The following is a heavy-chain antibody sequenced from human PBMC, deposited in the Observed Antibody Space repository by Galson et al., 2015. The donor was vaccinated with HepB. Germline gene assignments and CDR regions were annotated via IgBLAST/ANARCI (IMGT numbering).Heavy chain of an antibody. Sequence: SVKVSCKASGYTFTSYAMNWVRQAPGQGLEWVGWINTNTGNPTYAQGFTGRFVFSLDTSVSTAYLQISSLKAEDTAVYYCARVSSRYYYDSSGYYYVDWFDPWGQGTLVTVSS. CDR3: ARVSSRYYYDSSGYYYVDWFDP. CDR2: INTNTGNP. V-gene: IGHV7-4-1*02. CDR1: GYTFTSYA. J-gene: IGHJ5*02. D-gene: IGHD3-22*01.